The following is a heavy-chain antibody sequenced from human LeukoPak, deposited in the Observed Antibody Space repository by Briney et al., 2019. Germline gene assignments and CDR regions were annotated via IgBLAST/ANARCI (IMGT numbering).Heavy chain of an antibody. Sequence: GGSLRLSCAASGCTFSNYWMSWVRQAPGKGLEWVANIKQDEGEKYYVDSVKGRFTISRDNAKNSLYLQMHSLRAEDTAVYYCARDKEKGGSGSKFDYWGQGTLVTVSS. D-gene: IGHD3-10*01. CDR3: ARDKEKGGSGSKFDY. CDR2: IKQDEGEK. J-gene: IGHJ4*02. CDR1: GCTFSNYW. V-gene: IGHV3-7*01.